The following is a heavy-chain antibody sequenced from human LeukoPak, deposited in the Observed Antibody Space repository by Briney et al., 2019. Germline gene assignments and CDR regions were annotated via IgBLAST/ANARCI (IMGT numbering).Heavy chain of an antibody. Sequence: SGGSLRLSCAASGFTFASYAMTWVRQAPGKGLEWVSSITGRGGSTYYADSVKGRFTVSRDNSKNALYLQMNSLRTEDTAVYYCAKDLDTAMIGKIDSWGREPWSPSPQ. CDR3: AKDLDTAMIGKIDS. J-gene: IGHJ4*02. D-gene: IGHD5-18*01. CDR1: GFTFASYA. V-gene: IGHV3-23*01. CDR2: ITGRGGST.